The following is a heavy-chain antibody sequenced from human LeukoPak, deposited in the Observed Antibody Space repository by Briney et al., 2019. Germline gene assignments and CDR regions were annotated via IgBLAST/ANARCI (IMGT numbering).Heavy chain of an antibody. CDR3: ARRMTTLWFGEKAFDI. CDR2: IYHSGST. J-gene: IGHJ3*02. Sequence: SETLSLTCTVSGGSISSGGYYWSWIRQPPGKGLEWIGYIYHSGSTYYNPSLKSRVTISVDTSKNQFSLKLSSVTAADTAVYYCARRMTTLWFGEKAFDIWGQGTMVTVSS. CDR1: GGSISSGGYY. V-gene: IGHV4-30-2*01. D-gene: IGHD3-10*01.